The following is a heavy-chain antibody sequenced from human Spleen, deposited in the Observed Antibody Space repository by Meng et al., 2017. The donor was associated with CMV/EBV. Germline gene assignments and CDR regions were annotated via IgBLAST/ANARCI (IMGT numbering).Heavy chain of an antibody. CDR1: YA. Sequence: YAINWVRQAPGQGLEWMGGIIPIFGTTKYAQKFQGRVTITTDESSSSAYMELRSLTSEDTAVYYCARGPYCSRTTCYPIYYYYGMDVWGQGTMVTVSS. CDR2: IIPIFGTT. J-gene: IGHJ6*02. CDR3: ARGPYCSRTTCYPIYYYYGMDV. D-gene: IGHD2-2*01. V-gene: IGHV1-69*05.